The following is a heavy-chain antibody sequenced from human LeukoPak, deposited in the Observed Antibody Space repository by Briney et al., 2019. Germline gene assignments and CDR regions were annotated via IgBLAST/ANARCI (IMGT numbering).Heavy chain of an antibody. CDR1: GFTFSSYA. CDR3: ARDRIQLLSYYFDY. CDR2: ISYDGSNK. V-gene: IGHV3-30-3*01. J-gene: IGHJ4*02. Sequence: GGSLRLSCAASGFTFSSYAMHWVRQAPGKGLEWVAVISYDGSNKYYADSVKGRFTISRDNSKNTLYLQMNSLRAEDTAVYYCARDRIQLLSYYFDYWGQGTLVTVSS. D-gene: IGHD5-18*01.